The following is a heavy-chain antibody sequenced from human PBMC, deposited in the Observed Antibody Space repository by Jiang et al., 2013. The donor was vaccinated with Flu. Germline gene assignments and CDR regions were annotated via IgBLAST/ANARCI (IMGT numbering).Heavy chain of an antibody. V-gene: IGHV4-28*05. CDR2: IYHTGNI. J-gene: IGHJ4*02. D-gene: IGHD3-16*01. Sequence: GPGLVKPSDTLSLTCAVSGYSVSSSNWWGWIRQPPGKGLEWIGYIYHTGNIHYSPSLESRVSMSIDASKNQFSLKLRSVTAADTAVYYCAKIHSFMIVLDWGQGTLVTVSS. CDR3: AKIHSFMIVLD. CDR1: GYSVSSSNW.